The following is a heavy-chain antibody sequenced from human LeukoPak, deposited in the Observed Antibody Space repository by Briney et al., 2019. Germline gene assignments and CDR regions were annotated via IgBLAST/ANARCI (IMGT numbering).Heavy chain of an antibody. V-gene: IGHV3-66*04. CDR2: IYNGDAT. Sequence: GGSLRLSCAVSGFTVSSNHMTWVRQAPGKGLEWVSIIYNGDATDYADSAKGRFAISRDNSKNTLYLQMNSLRVEDTAVYYCARPYSSSWELDYWGQGTLVTVSS. CDR1: GFTVSSNH. CDR3: ARPYSSSWELDY. D-gene: IGHD6-13*01. J-gene: IGHJ4*02.